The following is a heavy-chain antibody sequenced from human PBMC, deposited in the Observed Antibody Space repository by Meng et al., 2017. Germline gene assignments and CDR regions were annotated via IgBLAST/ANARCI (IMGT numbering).Heavy chain of an antibody. CDR2: ISWNSGSI. CDR3: AKDIRVDPTGGWFDP. J-gene: IGHJ5*02. Sequence: GGSLRLSCAASGFTFDDYAMHWVRRAPGKGLEWVSGISWNSGSIGYADSVKGRFTISRDNAKHSLYLQMNSLRAEDTALYYCAKDIRVDPTGGWFDPWGQGTLVTVSS. V-gene: IGHV3-9*01. D-gene: IGHD1-1*01. CDR1: GFTFDDYA.